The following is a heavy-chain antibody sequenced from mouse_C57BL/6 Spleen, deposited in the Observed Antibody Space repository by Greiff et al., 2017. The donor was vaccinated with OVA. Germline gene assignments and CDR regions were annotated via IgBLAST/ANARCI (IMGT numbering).Heavy chain of an antibody. Sequence: DVKLVESGGGLVKPGGSLKLSCAASGFTFSDYGMHWVRQAPEKGLEWVAYISSGSSTIYYADTVKGRFTISRDNAKNTLFLQMTSLRAEDTAMYYCSRSQTAQATGYYAMDYWGQGTSVTVSS. CDR2: ISSGSSTI. J-gene: IGHJ4*01. V-gene: IGHV5-17*01. CDR1: GFTFSDYG. D-gene: IGHD3-2*02. CDR3: SRSQTAQATGYYAMDY.